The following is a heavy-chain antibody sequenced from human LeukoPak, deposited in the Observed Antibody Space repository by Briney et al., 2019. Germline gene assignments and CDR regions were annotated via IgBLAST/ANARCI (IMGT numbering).Heavy chain of an antibody. V-gene: IGHV3-33*01. CDR2: IWYDGSNK. J-gene: IGHJ6*04. CDR3: ARDSYYGSGSYAYYYYGMDV. CDR1: GFTFSSYG. Sequence: GGSLRLSCAASGFTFSSYGMHWVRQAPGKGLEWVAVIWYDGSNKYYADSVKGRFTISRDNSKNTLYLQMNSLRAEDTAVYYCARDSYYGSGSYAYYYYGMDVWGKGTRSPSPQ. D-gene: IGHD3-10*01.